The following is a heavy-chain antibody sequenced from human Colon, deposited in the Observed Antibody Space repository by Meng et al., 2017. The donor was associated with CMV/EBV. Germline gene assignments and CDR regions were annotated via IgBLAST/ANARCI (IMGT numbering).Heavy chain of an antibody. V-gene: IGHV3-30*02. CDR2: IRRDGSNK. CDR1: GFTFSDHG. CDR3: ARIFGHAAGHYYHALDV. D-gene: IGHD3-3*01. J-gene: IGHJ6*02. Sequence: GESLKISCAASGFTFSDHGMHWVRQAPGKGLEWVAFIRRDGSNKYYADSVKGRFTISRDNSKNTLYLQMNSLRAEDTAIYYCARIFGHAAGHYYHALDVWGQGTTVTVSS.